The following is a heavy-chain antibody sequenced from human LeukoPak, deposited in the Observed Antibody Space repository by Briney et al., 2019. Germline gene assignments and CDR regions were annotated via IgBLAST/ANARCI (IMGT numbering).Heavy chain of an antibody. CDR1: GFTFSSYG. CDR3: ARDQGSNYVFYYYYYGMDV. CDR2: IWYDGSNK. D-gene: IGHD4-11*01. J-gene: IGHJ6*02. Sequence: GGSLRLSCAASGFTFSSYGMHWVRQAPGKGLGWVAVIWYDGSNKYYADSVKGRFTISRDNSKNTLYLQMNSLRAEDTAVYYCARDQGSNYVFYYYYYGMDVWGQGTTVTVSS. V-gene: IGHV3-33*01.